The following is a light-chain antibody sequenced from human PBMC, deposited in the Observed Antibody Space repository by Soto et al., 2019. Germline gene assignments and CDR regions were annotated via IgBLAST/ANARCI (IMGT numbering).Light chain of an antibody. CDR3: QSYDSSLRGV. CDR1: SSNIGAGYD. J-gene: IGLJ2*01. Sequence: QSVLTQPPSVSGAPGQRVTISCTGSSSNIGAGYDEHWYQQLPGTAPKLLIYGNSNRPSGVPDRFSGSKSGTSASLAITGLQAEDEADYYCQSYDSSLRGVFGGGTKVTVL. CDR2: GNS. V-gene: IGLV1-40*01.